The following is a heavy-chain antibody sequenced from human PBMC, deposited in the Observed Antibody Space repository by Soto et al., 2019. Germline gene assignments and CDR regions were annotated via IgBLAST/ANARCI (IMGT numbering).Heavy chain of an antibody. CDR1: GFIFSSYA. Sequence: GGSLRLSCAASGFIFSSYAMSWVRQAPGKGLEWVSGISGSGGSTYYPDSVKGRFTISRDNSKNTLYLQMNSLRAEDTAVYYCAREIRTPTYSSSSGNWFDPWGQGTLVTVSS. CDR3: AREIRTPTYSSSSGNWFDP. CDR2: ISGSGGST. V-gene: IGHV3-23*01. J-gene: IGHJ5*02. D-gene: IGHD6-6*01.